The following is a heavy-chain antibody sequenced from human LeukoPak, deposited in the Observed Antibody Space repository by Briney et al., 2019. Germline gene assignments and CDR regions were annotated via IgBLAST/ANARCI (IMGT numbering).Heavy chain of an antibody. Sequence: KPSETLSFTCTVAGYSISSGYYWGWIRQPPGKGLGWIGSIYHSGSTYYNPSLKSLVTISVDTSKNQFSLKLSSVTAADTAVYYCARVPMVRGVSFDPWGQGTLVTVSS. J-gene: IGHJ5*02. V-gene: IGHV4-38-2*02. CDR3: ARVPMVRGVSFDP. CDR2: IYHSGST. CDR1: GYSISSGYY. D-gene: IGHD3-10*01.